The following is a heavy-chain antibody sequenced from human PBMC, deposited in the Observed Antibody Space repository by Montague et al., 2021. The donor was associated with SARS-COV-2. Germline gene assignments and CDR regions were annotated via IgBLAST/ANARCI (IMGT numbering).Heavy chain of an antibody. CDR2: ISYDGRHK. CDR1: GFTFSSYA. J-gene: IGHJ4*02. D-gene: IGHD6-19*01. V-gene: IGHV3-30*04. Sequence: SLRLSCAASGFTFSSYAMHWVRQAPGKGLEWVAVISYDGRHKYYADSVKGRFTISRDNSKNTLYLQMNSLRAEDTAVYYCASRLSGWYASDYWGQGTLVTVSS. CDR3: ASRLSGWYASDY.